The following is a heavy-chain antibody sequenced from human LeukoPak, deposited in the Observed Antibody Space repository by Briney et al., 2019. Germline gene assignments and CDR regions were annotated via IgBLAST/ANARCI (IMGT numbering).Heavy chain of an antibody. V-gene: IGHV4-34*01. CDR1: GGSFSGYY. D-gene: IGHD2-2*01. CDR2: INHSGST. J-gene: IGHJ5*02. CDR3: ERVNLLLLSAAWFDP. Sequence: ASETLSLTCAVCGGSFSGYYWSWIRQPPGKGLEWIGEINHSGSTNYNPSLKSRVTISVDTSKNQFSLKLSSVTAADTAVYYCERVNLLLLSAAWFDPWGQGTLVTVSS.